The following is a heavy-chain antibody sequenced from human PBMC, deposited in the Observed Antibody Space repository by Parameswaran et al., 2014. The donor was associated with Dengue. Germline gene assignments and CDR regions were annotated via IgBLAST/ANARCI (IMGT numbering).Heavy chain of an antibody. D-gene: IGHD3-22*01. Sequence: WIRQPPGKGLEWVSAISGSGGSTYYADSVKGRFTISRDNSKNTLYLQMNSLRAEDTAVYYCAKATPYDSSGYYYYFDYWGQGTLVTVSS. J-gene: IGHJ4*02. CDR3: AKATPYDSSGYYYYFDY. CDR2: ISGSGGST. V-gene: IGHV3-23*01.